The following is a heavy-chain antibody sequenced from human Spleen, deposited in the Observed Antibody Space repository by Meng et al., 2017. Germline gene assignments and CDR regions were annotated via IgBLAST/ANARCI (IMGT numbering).Heavy chain of an antibody. V-gene: IGHV3-66*02. CDR2: IYSGGRT. Sequence: GESLKISCLASGFSFSTSWMTWVRQAPGKGLEWVSTIYSGGRTSYADAVKGRFTISNSKNTLYLQMNSLRVEDTALYYCASCSGGSCYHFDYWGQGTLVTVSS. D-gene: IGHD2-15*01. CDR1: GFSFSTSW. CDR3: ASCSGGSCYHFDY. J-gene: IGHJ4*02.